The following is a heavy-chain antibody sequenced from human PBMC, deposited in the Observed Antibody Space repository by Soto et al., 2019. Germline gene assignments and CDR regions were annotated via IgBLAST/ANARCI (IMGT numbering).Heavy chain of an antibody. CDR1: GSAFRTHG. V-gene: IGHV3-33*01. J-gene: IGHJ4*02. CDR2: IWGDESKK. D-gene: IGHD2-15*01. CDR3: ARGAVAAGDFVY. Sequence: GALRLSCAASGSAFRTHGMHWVRQAPCKGLEWVAVIWGDESKKYYADSVKGRFTISKDNSKNTLFLQMNALRAEDTAVYYCARGAVAAGDFVYWGQGTLVTVSS.